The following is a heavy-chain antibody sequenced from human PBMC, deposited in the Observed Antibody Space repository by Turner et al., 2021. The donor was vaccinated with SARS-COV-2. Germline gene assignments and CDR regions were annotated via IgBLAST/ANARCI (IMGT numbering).Heavy chain of an antibody. CDR1: GFTFSSNY. V-gene: IGHV3-66*01. D-gene: IGHD3-16*02. Sequence: VPMVSSGGGVVQRGRSLRLSCAASGFTFSSNYMRWVRQAPGKGLEWVSVIYSGGRTYYADSVKGRFTISRDNSKNTLYLKMNSLRAEDTAVYYCARVRPSLIDSFDYWGQGTLVTVSS. CDR3: ARVRPSLIDSFDY. CDR2: IYSGGRT. J-gene: IGHJ4*02.